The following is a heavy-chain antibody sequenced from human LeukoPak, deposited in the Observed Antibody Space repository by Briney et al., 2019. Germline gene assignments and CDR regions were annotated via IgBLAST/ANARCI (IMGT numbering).Heavy chain of an antibody. J-gene: IGHJ3*02. CDR2: INLDGSEK. V-gene: IGHV3-7*04. Sequence: GGSLRLSCAGSGFXFSGYWINWVRQAPGRGLEWVASINLDGSEKYSVDSVKGRFTISRDNAKNSLYLQMNSLRAEDTAVYYCARDNWGFDIWGQGTMVTVSS. CDR3: ARDNWGFDI. CDR1: GFXFSGYW. D-gene: IGHD7-27*01.